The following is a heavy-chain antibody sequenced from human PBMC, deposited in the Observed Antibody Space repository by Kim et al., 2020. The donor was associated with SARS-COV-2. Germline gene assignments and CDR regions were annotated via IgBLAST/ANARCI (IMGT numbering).Heavy chain of an antibody. V-gene: IGHV3-30*04. J-gene: IGHJ5*02. CDR3: ARGVAARAWFDP. CDR1: GFTFSSYA. CDR2: ISYDGSNK. D-gene: IGHD6-6*01. Sequence: GGSLRLSCAASGFTFSSYAMHWVRQAPGKGLEWVAVISYDGSNKYYADSVKGRFTISRDNSKNTLYLQMNSLRAEDTAVYYCARGVAARAWFDPWGQGTRVTVSS.